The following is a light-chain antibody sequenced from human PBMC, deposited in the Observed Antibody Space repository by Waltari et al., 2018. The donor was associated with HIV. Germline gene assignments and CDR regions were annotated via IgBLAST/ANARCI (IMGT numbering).Light chain of an antibody. CDR3: SSYAGSNNRWV. CDR2: EVS. CDR1: SSDVGGYTY. V-gene: IGLV2-8*01. J-gene: IGLJ3*02. Sequence: QSALTQPPSASGSPGQSVTISCPGTSSDVGGYTYVSWYHQHPGKAPQLMIYEVSKRHSGVPDRFSGSKSGSTASLTVSGLQAEDEADYYCSSYAGSNNRWVFGGGTKLTV.